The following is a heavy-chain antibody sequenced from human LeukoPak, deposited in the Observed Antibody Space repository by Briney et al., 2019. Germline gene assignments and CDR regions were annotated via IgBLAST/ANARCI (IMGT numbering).Heavy chain of an antibody. J-gene: IGHJ4*02. V-gene: IGHV3-15*01. Sequence: GGSLRLSCAASGLTFSNAWLSRVRQAPGKGLEWVGRIKGKPDGGTPDYAAPVKGSFTISTDDSKDTLYLQMSSLKIEDTAVYYCITGPYWGQGTLVTVSS. CDR3: ITGPY. CDR2: IKGKPDGGTP. CDR1: GLTFSNAW.